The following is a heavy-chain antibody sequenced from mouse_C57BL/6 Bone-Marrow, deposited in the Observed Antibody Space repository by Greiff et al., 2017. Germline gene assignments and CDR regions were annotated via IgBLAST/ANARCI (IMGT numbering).Heavy chain of an antibody. Sequence: QVQLQQSGAELVRPGASVTLSCKASGYTFTDYEMHWVKQTPVHGLEWIGAIDPETGGTAYNQKFKGKAILTADKSSSTAYMELRSLTSEDSAVXYCTRNYGSSSPFDYWGQGTTLTVSS. D-gene: IGHD1-1*01. CDR2: IDPETGGT. J-gene: IGHJ2*01. CDR1: GYTFTDYE. V-gene: IGHV1-15*01. CDR3: TRNYGSSSPFDY.